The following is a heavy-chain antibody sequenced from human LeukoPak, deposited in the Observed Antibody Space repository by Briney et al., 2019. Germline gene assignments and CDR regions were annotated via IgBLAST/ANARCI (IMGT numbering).Heavy chain of an antibody. V-gene: IGHV3-74*01. Sequence: PGGSLRLSCAASGFTFSSYWMHWVRQAPGKGLVWVSRINSDGSSTSYADSVKGRFTISRDNSKNALYLQMNSLRAEDTAVFYCAKGRLDPNLVLDYWGQGTLVTVSS. D-gene: IGHD2-8*02. CDR2: INSDGSST. CDR3: AKGRLDPNLVLDY. CDR1: GFTFSSYW. J-gene: IGHJ4*02.